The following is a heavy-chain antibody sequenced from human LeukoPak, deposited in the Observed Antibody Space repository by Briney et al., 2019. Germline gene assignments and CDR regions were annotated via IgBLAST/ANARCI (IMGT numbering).Heavy chain of an antibody. J-gene: IGHJ4*02. CDR1: GYTFTSYG. CDR3: ARSPGDSSSWYWDPNFDY. V-gene: IGHV1-18*01. D-gene: IGHD6-13*01. Sequence: ASVKVSCKASGYTFTSYGINWVRQAPGQGLEWMGWISAYNGNTNYAQKLQGRVTMTTDTSTSTAYMELRSLRSDDTAVYYCARSPGDSSSWYWDPNFDYWGQGTLVTVSS. CDR2: ISAYNGNT.